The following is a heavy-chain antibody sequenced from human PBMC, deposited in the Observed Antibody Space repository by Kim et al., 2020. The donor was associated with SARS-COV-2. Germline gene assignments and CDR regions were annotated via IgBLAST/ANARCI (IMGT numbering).Heavy chain of an antibody. D-gene: IGHD3-10*01. CDR3: ARETTGHGELLY. CDR2: VYHSGTA. Sequence: SETLSLTCSVSGDSIGSFYWSWIRQTPGKGLEWIGYVYHSGTANFSPSFNSRVTLSFDMAKNQFSLTLMSVTASDTAFYYCARETTGHGELLYWVQGILV. J-gene: IGHJ4*02. V-gene: IGHV4-59*01. CDR1: GDSIGSFY.